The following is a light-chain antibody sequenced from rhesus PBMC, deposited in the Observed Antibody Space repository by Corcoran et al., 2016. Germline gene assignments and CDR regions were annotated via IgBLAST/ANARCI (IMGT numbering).Light chain of an antibody. V-gene: IGKV1S12*01. CDR2: AAS. J-gene: IGKJ4*01. CDR1: QNIYRN. Sequence: DIQMTQSPSALSASVGDRVTIYCRASQNIYRNLAWYQQKPGKAPKLLIYAASSLQTGIPSRFSGSGSGTEFPLAISSLQPEDSAAYCCQHSYDNPLTFGGGTKVELK. CDR3: QHSYDNPLT.